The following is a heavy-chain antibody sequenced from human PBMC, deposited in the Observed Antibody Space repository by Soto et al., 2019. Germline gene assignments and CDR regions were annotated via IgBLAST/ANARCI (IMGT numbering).Heavy chain of an antibody. D-gene: IGHD1-26*01. CDR2: ISAYNGNT. V-gene: IGHV1-18*01. Sequence: QVQLVQSGAEVKKPGASVKVSCKASGYTFTSYGISWVRQAPGQGLEWMGWISAYNGNTKYAQKLQGRVTTTTDTSRSIAYMELRSLGSDDTAVYYCERDLGGSDDAPVDYWGQGPLVTVSS. CDR1: GYTFTSYG. J-gene: IGHJ4*02. CDR3: ERDLGGSDDAPVDY.